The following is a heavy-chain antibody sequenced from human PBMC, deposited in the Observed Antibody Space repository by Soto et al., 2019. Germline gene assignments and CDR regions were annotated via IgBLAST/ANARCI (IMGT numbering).Heavy chain of an antibody. J-gene: IGHJ4*02. V-gene: IGHV2-26*01. CDR1: GFSLSNASMG. CDR2: IFSKDAK. Sequence: QVTLKESGPVLVKPTETLTLTCTVSGFSLSNASMGVSWIRQPPGKALESLAHIFSKDAKSYSTSLKSRLTISKDTSKSQVVLTMTTMDPVDTATYYCALIGYSSGWYQLWGQGTLVTVSS. CDR3: ALIGYSSGWYQL. D-gene: IGHD6-19*01.